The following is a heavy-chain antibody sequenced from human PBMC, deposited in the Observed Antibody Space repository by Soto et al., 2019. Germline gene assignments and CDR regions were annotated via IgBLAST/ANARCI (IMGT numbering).Heavy chain of an antibody. CDR3: ARQARYSSDFDY. V-gene: IGHV4-39*01. J-gene: IGHJ4*02. Sequence: PSETLSLTCTVSGGSISSSSYYWGWIRQPPGKGLEWIGSIYYSGSTYYNPSLKSRVTISVDTSKNQFSLKLSSVTAADTAVYYCARQARYSSDFDYWGQGTLVTVSS. D-gene: IGHD6-19*01. CDR1: GGSISSSSYY. CDR2: IYYSGST.